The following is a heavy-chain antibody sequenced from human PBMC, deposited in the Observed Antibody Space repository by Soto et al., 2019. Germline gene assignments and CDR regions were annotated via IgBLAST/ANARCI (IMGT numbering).Heavy chain of an antibody. J-gene: IGHJ4*02. D-gene: IGHD6-13*01. CDR1: GGSFSGYY. V-gene: IGHV4-34*01. CDR3: ASARPIYSSSWYRYFDY. CDR2: INHSGST. Sequence: QVQLQQWGAGLLKPSETLSLTCAVYGGSFSGYYWSWIRQPPGKGLEWMWEINHSGSTNYNPSLKSRVTISVDTSKNQFSLKLSSVTAADTAVYYCASARPIYSSSWYRYFDYWGQGTLVTVSS.